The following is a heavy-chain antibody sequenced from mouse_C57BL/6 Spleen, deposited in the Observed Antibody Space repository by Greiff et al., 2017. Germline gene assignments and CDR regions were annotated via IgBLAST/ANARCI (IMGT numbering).Heavy chain of an antibody. CDR1: GFNIKDYY. CDR2: IDPEDGDT. J-gene: IGHJ2*01. Sequence: VQLQQSGAELVRPGASVKLSCTASGFNIKDYYMHWVKQRPEQGLEWIGRIDPEDGDTEYAPKFQGKATMTADTSSNTAYLQLSSLTSEDTAVYYCTAYDGSHYVNYWGQGTTLTVSS. V-gene: IGHV14-1*01. D-gene: IGHD1-1*01. CDR3: TAYDGSHYVNY.